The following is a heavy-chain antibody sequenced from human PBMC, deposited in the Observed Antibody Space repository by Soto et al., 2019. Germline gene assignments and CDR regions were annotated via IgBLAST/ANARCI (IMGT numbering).Heavy chain of an antibody. J-gene: IGHJ4*02. CDR1: GFTFSSYT. CDR3: AKDIPDDNYDFWSGYIKDPSFDY. Sequence: GGSLRLSCAASGFTFSSYTMSWVRQAPGKGLEWVSAISGSGGSTYYADSVKGRFTISRDNSKNTLYLQMNSLRAEDTAVYYCAKDIPDDNYDFWSGYIKDPSFDYWGQGTLVTVSS. D-gene: IGHD3-3*01. V-gene: IGHV3-23*01. CDR2: ISGSGGST.